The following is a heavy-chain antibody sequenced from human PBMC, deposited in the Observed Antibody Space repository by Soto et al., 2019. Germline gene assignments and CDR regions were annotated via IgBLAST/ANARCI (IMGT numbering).Heavy chain of an antibody. Sequence: PGGSLRLSCAASGFTFSSYAMSWVRQAPGKGLEWVSAISGSGGSTYYADSVKGRFTISRDNSKNTLYLQMNSLRAEDTAVYYCAKDGGYCTNGVCYAEYYFDYWGQGTLVTVSS. CDR3: AKDGGYCTNGVCYAEYYFDY. CDR1: GFTFSSYA. V-gene: IGHV3-23*01. D-gene: IGHD2-8*01. CDR2: ISGSGGST. J-gene: IGHJ4*02.